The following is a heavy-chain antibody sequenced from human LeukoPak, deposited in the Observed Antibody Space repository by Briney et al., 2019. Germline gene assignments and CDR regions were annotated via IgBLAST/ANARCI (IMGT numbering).Heavy chain of an antibody. CDR2: IYYSGST. Sequence: SQTLSLTCTVSGGSISSGDYYWSWIRQPPGKGLEWIGYIYYSGSTYYYPSLKSRVTISVDTSKNQFSLKLSSVTAADTAVYYCARDGGYDFWSGYFFDYWGQGTLVTVSS. D-gene: IGHD3-3*01. CDR1: GGSISSGDYY. CDR3: ARDGGYDFWSGYFFDY. J-gene: IGHJ4*02. V-gene: IGHV4-30-4*08.